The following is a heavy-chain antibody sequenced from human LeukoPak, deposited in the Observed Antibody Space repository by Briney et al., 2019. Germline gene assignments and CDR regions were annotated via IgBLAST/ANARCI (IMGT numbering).Heavy chain of an antibody. CDR1: GFTFSSYS. Sequence: PGGSLRLSCAASGFTFSSYSMNWVRQAPGKGLEWVSSISSSSSYIYYADSVKGRFTISRDNAKNSLYLQMNSLRAEDTAVYYCARNRAYYYDSSGPRDAFDIWGQGTMVTVSS. CDR3: ARNRAYYYDSSGPRDAFDI. J-gene: IGHJ3*02. CDR2: ISSSSSYI. D-gene: IGHD3-22*01. V-gene: IGHV3-21*01.